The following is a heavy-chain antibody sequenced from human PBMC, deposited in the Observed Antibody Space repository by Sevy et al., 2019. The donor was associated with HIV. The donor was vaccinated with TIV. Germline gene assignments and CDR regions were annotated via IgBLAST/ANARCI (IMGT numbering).Heavy chain of an antibody. CDR1: GGSISSYY. D-gene: IGHD2-2*01. Sequence: SETLSLTCTVSGGSISSYYWSWIRQPPGKGLEWIGYIYYSGSTNYNPSLKSRVTISVDTSKNQFSLKLSSVTAADTAVYYCARDVCTSCYDGGNWFDPWGQGTLVTVSS. J-gene: IGHJ5*02. CDR3: ARDVCTSCYDGGNWFDP. V-gene: IGHV4-59*01. CDR2: IYYSGST.